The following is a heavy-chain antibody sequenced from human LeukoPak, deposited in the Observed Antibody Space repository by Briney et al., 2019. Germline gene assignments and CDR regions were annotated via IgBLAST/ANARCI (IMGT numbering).Heavy chain of an antibody. CDR1: GGTFSSYA. D-gene: IGHD6-13*01. CDR3: ARDLSEGYSRPGKWFDP. Sequence: RASVKVSCKASGGTFSSYAISWVRQAPGQGLEWLGGIIPIFGTANYAQKFQGRVTITADESTSTAYMELSSLRSEDTAVYYCARDLSEGYSRPGKWFDPWGQGTLVTVSS. V-gene: IGHV1-69*13. J-gene: IGHJ5*02. CDR2: IIPIFGTA.